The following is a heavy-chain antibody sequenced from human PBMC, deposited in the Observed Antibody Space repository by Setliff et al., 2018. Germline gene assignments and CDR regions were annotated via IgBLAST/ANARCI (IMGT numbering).Heavy chain of an antibody. V-gene: IGHV1-18*01. CDR1: GYTFRQSI. D-gene: IGHD2-8*01. CDR3: LRLVRYCTKIACQATSGDEV. Sequence: GASVKVSCKASGYTFRQSILSWVRQAPGQGLEWVGWISAYNGKTYSAQKFQDRVTLTTHTSTNMGYLELRDLRSDDTAVYYCLRLVRYCTKIACQATSGDEVWGLGTLVTVSS. J-gene: IGHJ4*02. CDR2: ISAYNGKT.